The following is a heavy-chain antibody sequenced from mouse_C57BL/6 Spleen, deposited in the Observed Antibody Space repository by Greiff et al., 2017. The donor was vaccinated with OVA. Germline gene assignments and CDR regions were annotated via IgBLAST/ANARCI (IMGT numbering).Heavy chain of an antibody. CDR2: IWRGGST. Sequence: VQLQQSGPGLVQPSQSLSITCTVSGFSLTSYGVHWVRQSPGKGLEWLGVIWRGGSTDYNAAFMSRLSITKDNSKSQVFFKMNSLQADDTAIYYCAKTPYYYGSSYDAMDYWGQGSSVTVSS. D-gene: IGHD1-1*01. CDR1: GFSLTSYG. CDR3: AKTPYYYGSSYDAMDY. J-gene: IGHJ4*01. V-gene: IGHV2-5*01.